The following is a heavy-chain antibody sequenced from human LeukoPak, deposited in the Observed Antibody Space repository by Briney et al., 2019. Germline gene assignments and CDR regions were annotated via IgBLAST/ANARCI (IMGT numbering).Heavy chain of an antibody. D-gene: IGHD4-17*01. CDR3: ARGMATVTGPFDS. J-gene: IGHJ4*02. CDR2: INIGVSDT. Sequence: PGGSLRLSCAASGFTFSSYWMHWVRQAPGKGLMWVSRINIGVSDTLYADSVKGRFTISRDNAKNTLYLQMNSLRAEDTAVYYCARGMATVTGPFDSWGQGTLVTVSS. CDR1: GFTFSSYW. V-gene: IGHV3-74*01.